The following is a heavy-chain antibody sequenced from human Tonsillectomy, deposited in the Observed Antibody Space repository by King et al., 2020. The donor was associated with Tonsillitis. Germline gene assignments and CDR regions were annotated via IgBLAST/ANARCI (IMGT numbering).Heavy chain of an antibody. CDR1: GGSISSGGYS. D-gene: IGHD2-15*01. CDR3: ARAGGYCSGGSCQNYSYGMDV. J-gene: IGHJ6*02. V-gene: IGHV4-30-4*07. Sequence: VQLQESGPGLVKPSQTLSLTCAVSGGSISSGGYSWSWIRQPPGKGLEWIGYIYYSGSTYYNPSLKSRVTISVDTSKNQFSLKLSSVTAADTAVYYCARAGGYCSGGSCQNYSYGMDVWGQGTTVTVSS. CDR2: IYYSGST.